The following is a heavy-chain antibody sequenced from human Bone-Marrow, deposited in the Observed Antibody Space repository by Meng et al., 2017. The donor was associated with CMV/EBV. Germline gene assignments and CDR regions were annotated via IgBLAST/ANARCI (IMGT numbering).Heavy chain of an antibody. D-gene: IGHD7-27*01. J-gene: IGHJ3*02. CDR2: ISYDGSNK. CDR1: RFTFSTYA. V-gene: IGHV3-30*04. Sequence: GESLKISCAASRFTFSTYAMHWVRQAPGKGLEWVAFISYDGSNKYYADSVKGRFTISRDNSKNTLYLQMNSLRGEDTAVYYCARMTGDPTFSPSWTDAFDIWGQGTMDTVSS. CDR3: ARMTGDPTFSPSWTDAFDI.